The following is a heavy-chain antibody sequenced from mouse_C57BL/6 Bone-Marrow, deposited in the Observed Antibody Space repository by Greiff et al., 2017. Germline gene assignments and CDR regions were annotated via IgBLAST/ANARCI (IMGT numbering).Heavy chain of an antibody. D-gene: IGHD4-1*01. CDR1: GYTFTSYG. Sequence: VQLQQSGAELARPGASVKLSCKASGYTFTSYGISWVKQRTGQGLEWIGEIYPRSGNTYYNEKFKGKATLTADKSSSTAYMELRSLTSEDSAVYFCARGNWDDFDDWGQGTTLTVSS. CDR2: IYPRSGNT. J-gene: IGHJ2*01. V-gene: IGHV1-81*01. CDR3: ARGNWDDFDD.